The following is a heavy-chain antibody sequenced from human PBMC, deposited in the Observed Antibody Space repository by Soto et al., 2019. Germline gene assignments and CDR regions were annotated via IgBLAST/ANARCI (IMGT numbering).Heavy chain of an antibody. J-gene: IGHJ4*02. CDR1: GFSLSTSGVG. D-gene: IGHD2-21*02. Sequence: GSGPTLVNPTQTLTLTCTFSGFSLSTSGVGVGWIRQPPGKALEWLALIYWDDDKRYSPSLKSRLTITKDTSKNQVVLTMTNMDPVDTATYYCAHTQYIRDCGGDCSSFDYWGQGTLVTVSS. CDR2: IYWDDDK. CDR3: AHTQYIRDCGGDCSSFDY. V-gene: IGHV2-5*02.